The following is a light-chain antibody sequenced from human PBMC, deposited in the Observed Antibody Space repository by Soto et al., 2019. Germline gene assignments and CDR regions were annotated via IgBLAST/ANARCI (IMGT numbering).Light chain of an antibody. CDR3: QSYDSSLSGVV. Sequence: QSVLTQPPSVSGAPGQRVTISCTGSSSNIGAGYDVHWYQQLPGTAPKLLIYGNSNRTSGVPDRVSGSKSGTSASLAITGLRAEDEADYYCQSYDSSLSGVVFGGGTKLTVL. J-gene: IGLJ2*01. CDR2: GNS. CDR1: SSNIGAGYD. V-gene: IGLV1-40*01.